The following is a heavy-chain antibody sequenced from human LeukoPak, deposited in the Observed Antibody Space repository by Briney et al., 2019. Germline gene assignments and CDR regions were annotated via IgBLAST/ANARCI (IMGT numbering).Heavy chain of an antibody. CDR3: ARDPVDTAMEDAFDI. Sequence: GGSLRLSCEASGFTFSSYWMSWVRQAPGKGLEWVANIKQDGSEKYYVDSVKGRFTISRDNAKNSLYLQMNSLRAEDTAVYYCARDPVDTAMEDAFDIWGQGTMVTVSS. CDR2: IKQDGSEK. CDR1: GFTFSSYW. D-gene: IGHD5-18*01. J-gene: IGHJ3*02. V-gene: IGHV3-7*03.